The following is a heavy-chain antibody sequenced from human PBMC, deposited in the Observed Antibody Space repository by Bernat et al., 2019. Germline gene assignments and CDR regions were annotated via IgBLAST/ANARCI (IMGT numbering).Heavy chain of an antibody. J-gene: IGHJ4*02. Sequence: EVQLVESGGGLVQPGGSLRLSCAASGFTFSNYWMGWVRQAPGKGLEWVAQIKGDGTDKSYVHYVQGRLTISRDNAKNSVYLEMNSLRAEDTAVDYWGRGPLKMAAGNWWGQGTLVIVSS. V-gene: IGHV3-7*01. CDR1: GFTFSNYW. CDR3: GRGPLKMAAGNW. CDR2: IKGDGTDK. D-gene: IGHD6-13*01.